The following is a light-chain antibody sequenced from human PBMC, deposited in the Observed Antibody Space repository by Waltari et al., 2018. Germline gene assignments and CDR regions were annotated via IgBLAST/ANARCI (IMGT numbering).Light chain of an antibody. Sequence: DIVMTQSPDSLAVSLGERATINCKSSQSVLYSSNNRNYLTWYQQKPGQPPKLLIYWASIRESGVPDRFSGSGSGTDFTLTISSLQAEDVAVYYCQQYYTTPLTFGVGTKVEIK. CDR1: QSVLYSSNNRNY. V-gene: IGKV4-1*01. CDR2: WAS. J-gene: IGKJ4*01. CDR3: QQYYTTPLT.